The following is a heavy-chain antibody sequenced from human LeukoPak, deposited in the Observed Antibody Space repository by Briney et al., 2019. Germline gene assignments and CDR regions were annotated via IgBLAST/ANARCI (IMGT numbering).Heavy chain of an antibody. V-gene: IGHV3-21*01. CDR3: ARDSYTLTGYYNLS. D-gene: IGHD3-9*01. J-gene: IGHJ5*02. CDR1: GFTFSSYS. Sequence: GGSLRLSCAASGFTFSSYSMNWVRQAPGKGLEWVSSISSSSSYIYYADSVKGRFTISRDNAKNSLYLQMNSLRAEDTAVYYCARDSYTLTGYYNLSWGQGTLVTVSS. CDR2: ISSSSSYI.